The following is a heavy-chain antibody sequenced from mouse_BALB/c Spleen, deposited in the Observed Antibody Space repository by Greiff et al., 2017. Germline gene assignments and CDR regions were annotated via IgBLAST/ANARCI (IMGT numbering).Heavy chain of an antibody. Sequence: VQLQESGAELVRPGSSVKISCKASGYAFSSYWMNWVKQRPGQGLEWIGQIYPGDGDTNYNGKFKGKATLTADKSSSTAYMQLSSLTSEDSAVYFCARSYGNLYYAMDYWGQGTSVTVSS. D-gene: IGHD2-10*02. V-gene: IGHV1-80*01. CDR1: GYAFSSYW. J-gene: IGHJ4*01. CDR3: ARSYGNLYYAMDY. CDR2: IYPGDGDT.